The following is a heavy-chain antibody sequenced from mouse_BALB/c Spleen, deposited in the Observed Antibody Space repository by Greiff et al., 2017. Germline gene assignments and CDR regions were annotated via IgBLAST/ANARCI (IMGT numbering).Heavy chain of an antibody. CDR1: GFSLTSYG. J-gene: IGHJ3*01. CDR2: IWAGGST. V-gene: IGHV2-9*02. Sequence: QVQLQQSGPGLVAPSQSLSITCTVSGFSLTSYGVHWVRQPPGKGLEWLGVIWAGGSTNYNSALMSRLSISKDNSKSQVFLKMNSLQTDDTAMYYCARVYYGSSYPFAYWGQGTLVTVSA. CDR3: ARVYYGSSYPFAY. D-gene: IGHD1-1*01.